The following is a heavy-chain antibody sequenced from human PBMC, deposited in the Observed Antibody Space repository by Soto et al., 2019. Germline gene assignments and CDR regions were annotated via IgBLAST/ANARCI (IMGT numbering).Heavy chain of an antibody. Sequence: VASVKVSCKASGVTFSSYAITWVRQAPGQGLEWMGGIIPIFGTANYTQKFQGRVTITADESTSTAYMELSSLRSEDTAVYYCARGERNFDYWGQGILVTVSS. CDR1: GVTFSSYA. CDR3: ARGERNFDY. CDR2: IIPIFGTA. V-gene: IGHV1-69*13. D-gene: IGHD1-1*01. J-gene: IGHJ4*02.